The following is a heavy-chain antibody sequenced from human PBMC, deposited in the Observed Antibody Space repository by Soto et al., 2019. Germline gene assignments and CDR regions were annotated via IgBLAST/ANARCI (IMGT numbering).Heavy chain of an antibody. CDR2: INHSGST. V-gene: IGHV4-34*01. CDR3: ARGRYYYGSGSGLYYYGMDV. D-gene: IGHD3-10*01. J-gene: IGHJ6*02. Sequence: SFSGYYWSWVRQPPGKGLECIGEINHSGSTNYNPSLKSRVTISVDTSKNQFSLKLSSVTAADTAVYYCARGRYYYGSGSGLYYYGMDVWGQGTTVTVSS. CDR1: SFSGYY.